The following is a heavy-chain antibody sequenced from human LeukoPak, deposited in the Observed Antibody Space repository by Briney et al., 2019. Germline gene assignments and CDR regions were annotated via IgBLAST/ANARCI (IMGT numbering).Heavy chain of an antibody. Sequence: QPGRSLRLSCAASGFTFGSYGMHWVRQAPGKGLEWVAVISYDGSNKYYADSVKGRFTISRDNSKNTLYLQMNSLRAEDTAVYYCAKDRSVVAGADYWGQGTLVTVSS. CDR1: GFTFGSYG. V-gene: IGHV3-30*18. J-gene: IGHJ4*02. CDR3: AKDRSVVAGADY. CDR2: ISYDGSNK. D-gene: IGHD6-19*01.